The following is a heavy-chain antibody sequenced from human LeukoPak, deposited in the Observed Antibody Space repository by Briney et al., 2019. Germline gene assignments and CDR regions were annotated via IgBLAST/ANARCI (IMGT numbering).Heavy chain of an antibody. V-gene: IGHV3-48*04. CDR3: ARDLEIAAAGLYFQH. D-gene: IGHD6-13*01. CDR2: ISSSSSTI. Sequence: GGSLRLSCAASGFTFSSYRMIWVRQTPGKGLEWVSSISSSSSTINYADSMRGRFTISRDNAKNSLYLQMNSLRAEDTAVYYCARDLEIAAAGLYFQHWGQGTLVTVSS. CDR1: GFTFSSYR. J-gene: IGHJ1*01.